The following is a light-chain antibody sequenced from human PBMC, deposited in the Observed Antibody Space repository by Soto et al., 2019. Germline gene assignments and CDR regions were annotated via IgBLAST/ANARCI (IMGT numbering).Light chain of an antibody. V-gene: IGLV2-8*01. Sequence: SVLTQPPSAYGSFGQSVTISCTGTSSDVGGYNYVSWYQQHPGKAPKLMIYEVSERPSGVPDRFSGSKSGNTASLTVSGLQADDEADYYCSSYSGTNYHYVFGTGTKVTVL. J-gene: IGLJ1*01. CDR2: EVS. CDR1: SSDVGGYNY. CDR3: SSYSGTNYHYV.